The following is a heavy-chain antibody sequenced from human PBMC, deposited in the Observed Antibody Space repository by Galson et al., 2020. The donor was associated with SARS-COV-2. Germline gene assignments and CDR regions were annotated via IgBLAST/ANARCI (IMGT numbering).Heavy chain of an antibody. CDR2: INPNSGGT. V-gene: IGHV1-2*06. Sequence: ASVKVSCKASGYTFTGYYMHWVRQAPGQGLEWMGRINPNSGGTNYAQKFQGRVTMTRDTSISTAYMELSRLRSDDTAVYYCARDNTAITMVWGGIRWAYYFDYWGQGTLVTVAS. CDR3: ARDNTAITMVWGGIRWAYYFDY. D-gene: IGHD3-10*01. J-gene: IGHJ4*02. CDR1: GYTFTGYY.